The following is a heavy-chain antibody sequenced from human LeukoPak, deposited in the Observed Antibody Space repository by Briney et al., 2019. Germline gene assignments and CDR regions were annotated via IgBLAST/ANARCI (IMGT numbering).Heavy chain of an antibody. J-gene: IGHJ4*02. V-gene: IGHV3-53*01. CDR3: ARAGGNDVY. CDR1: GFSFGSYT. D-gene: IGHD4-23*01. CDR2: IYSGGST. Sequence: GGSLRLSCAASGFSFGSYTMNWVRQAPGKGLEWVSVIYSGGSTYYADSVKGRFTISRDNSKNTLYLQMNSLRAEDTAVYYCARAGGNDVYWGQGTLVTVSS.